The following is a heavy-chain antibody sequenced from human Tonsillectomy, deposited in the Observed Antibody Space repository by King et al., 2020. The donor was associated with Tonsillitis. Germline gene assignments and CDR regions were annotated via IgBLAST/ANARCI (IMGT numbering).Heavy chain of an antibody. D-gene: IGHD2-2*01. CDR3: ARDRPCSSISCYGGSWFDP. J-gene: IGHJ5*02. CDR2: INPSGGST. Sequence: QLVQSGAEVKKPGASVKVSCKASGYTFTTYYMHWVRQAPGQGLEWMGMINPSGGSTSYAQKFQDRVTMTRDTSTSIVYLDLSSLRSEDTAVYYCARDRPCSSISCYGGSWFDPRGQGTLVTVSS. V-gene: IGHV1-46*01. CDR1: GYTFTTYY.